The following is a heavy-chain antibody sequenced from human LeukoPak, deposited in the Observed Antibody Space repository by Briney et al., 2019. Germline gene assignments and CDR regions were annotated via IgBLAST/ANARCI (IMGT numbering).Heavy chain of an antibody. D-gene: IGHD3-16*01. Sequence: PSETLSLTCTVSGGSISNYYWSWIRQPPGKGLEWIGYISYSGSTNYNPSLKSRVTISVDTSKNQFSLKLRSATTADTAVYCCARALLRPWFDPWGQGTLVTVSS. CDR1: GGSISNYY. J-gene: IGHJ5*02. V-gene: IGHV4-59*01. CDR3: ARALLRPWFDP. CDR2: ISYSGST.